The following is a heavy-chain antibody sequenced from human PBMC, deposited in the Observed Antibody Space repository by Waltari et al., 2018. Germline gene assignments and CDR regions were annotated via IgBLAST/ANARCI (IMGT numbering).Heavy chain of an antibody. Sequence: QVQLVQSGAELTQPGASVKVSCKAPAYNFTNYYVHWVRQAPGQGLEWMGVINPGGGDTSYAQKFQGRVAVTRDTSTNIVYMTLSSLRSEDTAVFYCASGWGCKNNKWCALDIWGRGTMVTVSS. CDR2: INPGGGDT. V-gene: IGHV1-46*01. CDR3: ASGWGCKNNKWCALDI. D-gene: IGHD2-15*01. CDR1: AYNFTNYY. J-gene: IGHJ3*02.